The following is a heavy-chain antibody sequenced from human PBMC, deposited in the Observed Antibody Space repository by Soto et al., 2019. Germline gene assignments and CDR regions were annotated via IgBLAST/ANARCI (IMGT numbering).Heavy chain of an antibody. Sequence: EVQLLESGGDLVQPGGSLRLSCAVTGFIFSDYSMSWVRQAPGKGLEWVSGISGVVGSTYYADSVKGRFTISRDNSKNTLYLQMNSLRAEDTALYYCAKSLGDHWDEYYFHYWGQGTLVTVSS. D-gene: IGHD1-1*01. V-gene: IGHV3-23*01. CDR3: AKSLGDHWDEYYFHY. CDR1: GFIFSDYS. J-gene: IGHJ4*02. CDR2: ISGVVGST.